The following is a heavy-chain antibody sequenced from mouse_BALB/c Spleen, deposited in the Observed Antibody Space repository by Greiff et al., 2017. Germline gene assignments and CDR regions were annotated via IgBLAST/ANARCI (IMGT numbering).Heavy chain of an antibody. CDR2: INPYNGDT. Sequence: EVKLVESGPELVKPGASVKISCKASGYSFTGYFMNWVMQSHGKSLEWIGRINPYNGDTFYNQKFKGKATLTVDKSSSTAHMELRSLASEDSAVYYCARTMILNAMDYWGQGTSVTVSS. V-gene: IGHV1-20*02. J-gene: IGHJ4*01. CDR3: ARTMILNAMDY. D-gene: IGHD2-4*01. CDR1: GYSFTGYF.